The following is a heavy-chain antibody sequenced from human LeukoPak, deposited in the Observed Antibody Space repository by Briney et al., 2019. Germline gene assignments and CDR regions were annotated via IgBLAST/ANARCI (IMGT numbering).Heavy chain of an antibody. Sequence: GGSLRLSCAASGFTFSSYSMNWVRQAPGKGLEWVSSISSSSSYIYYADSVKGRFTISRDNSKNTLYLQMNSLRAEDTAVYYCAKDRGVVGANLYYFDFWGQGTLVTVSS. CDR1: GFTFSSYS. CDR3: AKDRGVVGANLYYFDF. D-gene: IGHD1-26*01. CDR2: ISSSSSYI. V-gene: IGHV3-21*04. J-gene: IGHJ4*02.